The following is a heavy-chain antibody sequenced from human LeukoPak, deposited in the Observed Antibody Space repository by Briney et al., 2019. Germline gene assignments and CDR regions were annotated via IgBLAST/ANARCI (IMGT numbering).Heavy chain of an antibody. D-gene: IGHD6-19*01. CDR2: ICYGGST. J-gene: IGHJ4*02. CDR3: ARMMYGNGWNRYYFDY. CDR1: GDSISSYNHY. V-gene: IGHV4-39*01. Sequence: SSETLSLTCTVSGDSISSYNHYWGWIRQPPGKGLEWLGSICYGGSTHDNPSLKSRVTISVDTSKNQSSLRVTSATAADTAVYYCARMMYGNGWNRYYFDYWGQGTLVTVSS.